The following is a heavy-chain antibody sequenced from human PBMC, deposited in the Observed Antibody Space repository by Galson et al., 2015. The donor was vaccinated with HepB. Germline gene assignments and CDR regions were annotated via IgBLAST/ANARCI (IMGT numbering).Heavy chain of an antibody. V-gene: IGHV3-15*01. Sequence: SLRLSCAASGFTFSNTWMSWVRQAPGKGLEWVGRIKSKTDGGTTDYAAPVKGRFTISRDDSKNTLYLQMNSLKTEDTAVYYCTTPMYYSDSSGYDYWGQGTLVTVSS. CDR2: IKSKTDGGTT. J-gene: IGHJ4*02. CDR3: TTPMYYSDSSGYDY. CDR1: GFTFSNTW. D-gene: IGHD3-22*01.